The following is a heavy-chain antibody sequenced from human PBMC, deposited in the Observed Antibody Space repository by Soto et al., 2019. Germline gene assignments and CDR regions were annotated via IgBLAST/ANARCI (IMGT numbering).Heavy chain of an antibody. CDR2: ISAYNGDT. CDR1: GYTFTNYG. D-gene: IGHD2-15*01. V-gene: IGHV1-18*04. J-gene: IGHJ4*02. Sequence: ASVKVSCKTSGYTFTNYGITWVRQAPGQGLKWMGWISAYNGDTNYAQKFQGRVIMTTDTSTTTAYMELRSLRSDDTAVHYCARGPAGGLRGGVSYWGQGTLVTVS. CDR3: ARGPAGGLRGGVSY.